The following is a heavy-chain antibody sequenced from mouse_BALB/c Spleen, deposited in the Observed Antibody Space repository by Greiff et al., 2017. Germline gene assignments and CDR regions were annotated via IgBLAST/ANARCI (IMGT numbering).Heavy chain of an antibody. CDR3: ARDRGLLRRGGLDN. Sequence: VKLVESGPGLVAPSQSLSITCTVSGFSLTSYGVHWVRQPPGKGLEWLGVIWAGGSTNYNSALMSRLSISKDNSKSQVFLKMNSLQTDDTAMYYCARDRGLLRRGGLDNWGQGTTLTVAS. D-gene: IGHD1-2*01. V-gene: IGHV2-9*02. CDR2: IWAGGST. J-gene: IGHJ2*01. CDR1: GFSLTSYG.